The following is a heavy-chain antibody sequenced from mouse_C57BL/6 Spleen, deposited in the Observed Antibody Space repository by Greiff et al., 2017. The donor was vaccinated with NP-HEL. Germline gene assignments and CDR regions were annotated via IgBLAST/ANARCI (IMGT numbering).Heavy chain of an antibody. Sequence: EVQVVESGGDLVKPGGSLKLSCAASGFTFSSYGMSWVRQTPDKRLEWVATISSGGSYTYYPDSVKGRFTISRDNAKNTLYLQMSSRNYGDTAMYYCARHVYYGSSPHWYFDVWGTGTTVTVSS. CDR2: ISSGGSYT. CDR3: ARHVYYGSSPHWYFDV. J-gene: IGHJ1*03. CDR1: GFTFSSYG. D-gene: IGHD1-1*01. V-gene: IGHV5-6*01.